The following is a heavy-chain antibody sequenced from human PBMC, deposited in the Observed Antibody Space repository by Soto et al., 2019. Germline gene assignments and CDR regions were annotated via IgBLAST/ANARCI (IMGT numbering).Heavy chain of an antibody. Sequence: ASVKVSCKASGYTFTSYGISWVRQAPGQGLEWMGWISAYNGNTNYAQKLQGRVTMTTDTSTSTAYMELRSLRSDDTAVYYCARDYDFWSGLAFLQHWGQGTLVTVSS. J-gene: IGHJ1*01. D-gene: IGHD3-3*01. CDR3: ARDYDFWSGLAFLQH. CDR1: GYTFTSYG. V-gene: IGHV1-18*01. CDR2: ISAYNGNT.